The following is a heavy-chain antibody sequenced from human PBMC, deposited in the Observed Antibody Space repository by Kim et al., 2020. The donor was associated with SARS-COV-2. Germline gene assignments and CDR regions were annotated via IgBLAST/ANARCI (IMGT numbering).Heavy chain of an antibody. CDR3: ARAVAITGNGMDV. Sequence: ASVKVSCKASGYTFTTYSMVWVRQAPGQRFEWMGWINTNTGNPTYAQGFTGRFVFSLDTSVSTAYLQSSSLKTEDAAVYYCARAVAITGNGMDVWGQGTTVTVSS. J-gene: IGHJ6*02. CDR2: INTNTGNP. V-gene: IGHV7-4-1*02. CDR1: GYTFTTYS. D-gene: IGHD5-12*01.